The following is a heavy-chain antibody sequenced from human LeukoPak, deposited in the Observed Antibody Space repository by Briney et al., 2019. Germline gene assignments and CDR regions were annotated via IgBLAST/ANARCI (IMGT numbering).Heavy chain of an antibody. CDR3: AKASVRNYYYGLDV. V-gene: IGHV3-23*01. CDR1: GLTASHNVNNA. CDR2: ITTSGST. J-gene: IGHJ6*02. Sequence: GGSLRLSCAASGLTASHNVNNAMSWVRHAPGKGLEWVSGITTSGSTYYADSVKGRFTISRENSNNTLYLHMDSLRAEDTAVYYCAKASVRNYYYGLDVWGQGTTVTVSS.